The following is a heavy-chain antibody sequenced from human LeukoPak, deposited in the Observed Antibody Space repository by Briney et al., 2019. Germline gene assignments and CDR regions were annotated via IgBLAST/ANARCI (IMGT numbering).Heavy chain of an antibody. V-gene: IGHV4-34*01. CDR3: ARRTLLRAAAALDY. J-gene: IGHJ4*02. CDR2: INHSGST. Sequence: SETLSLTCVVYGGSFSGHYWSWIRQPPGKGLEWIGEINHSGSTNYNPSLKSRVTISVDTSKNQFSLKLSSVTAADTAVYYCARRTLLRAAAALDYWGQGTLVTVSS. CDR1: GGSFSGHY. D-gene: IGHD6-13*01.